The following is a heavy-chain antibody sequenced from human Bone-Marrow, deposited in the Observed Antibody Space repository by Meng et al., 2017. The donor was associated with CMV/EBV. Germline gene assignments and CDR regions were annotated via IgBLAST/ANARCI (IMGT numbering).Heavy chain of an antibody. CDR3: ARGVNWGRKCYFDY. V-gene: IGHV1-2*02. D-gene: IGHD7-27*01. CDR2: INPNSGGT. CDR1: GYTFTGYY. Sequence: ASVKVSCKASGYTFTGYYMHWVRQAPGQGLEWMGWINPNSGGTNYAQKFQGRVTLTRDTSINTGYMELTRLTSEDTAVYYCARGVNWGRKCYFDYWGQGTLVTVSS. J-gene: IGHJ4*02.